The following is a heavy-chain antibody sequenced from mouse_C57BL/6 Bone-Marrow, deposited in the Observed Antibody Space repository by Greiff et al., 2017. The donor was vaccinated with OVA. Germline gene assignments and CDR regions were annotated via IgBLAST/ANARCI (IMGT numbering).Heavy chain of an antibody. V-gene: IGHV1-18*01. D-gene: IGHD1-1*01. J-gene: IGHJ1*03. CDR1: GYTFTDYN. CDR3: ARDTTVVADWYFDV. CDR2: INPNNGGT. Sequence: VQLQQSGPELVKPGASVKIPCKASGYTFTDYNMDWVKQSHGKSLEWIGDINPNNGGTNYNQKFKGKATLTVDKSSSTAYMELRSLTSEDTAVYYCARDTTVVADWYFDVWGTGTTVTVSS.